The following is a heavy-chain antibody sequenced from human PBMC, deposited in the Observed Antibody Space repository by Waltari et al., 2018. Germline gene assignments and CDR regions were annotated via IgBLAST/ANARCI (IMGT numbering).Heavy chain of an antibody. CDR2: ISDSDSGT. CDR3: AKVAGIVVVVAASDWYFDL. Sequence: EVQLLESGGGLVQPGGSLRLYWAASGFTFSIYAMTWVRQAPGKGLKWVSSISDSDSGTYYADSVKGRFTISRDNSKNTLYLQMNSLRAEDTAVYYCAKVAGIVVVVAASDWYFDLWGRGTLVTVSS. J-gene: IGHJ2*01. D-gene: IGHD2-15*01. CDR1: GFTFSIYA. V-gene: IGHV3-23*01.